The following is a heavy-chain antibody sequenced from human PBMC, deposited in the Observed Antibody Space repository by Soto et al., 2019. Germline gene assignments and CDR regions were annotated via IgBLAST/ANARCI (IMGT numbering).Heavy chain of an antibody. CDR1: GGSISNFY. V-gene: IGHV4-59*01. CDR2: ISYSGST. J-gene: IGHJ4*02. CDR3: ARYRGTYYVY. D-gene: IGHD1-26*01. Sequence: QVQLQESGPGLVKPSETLSLTCTVSGGSISNFYWTWIRQPPGKGLEWLGFISYSGSTSYNPSLRSPVAISVDPSKNHLSLALSSVTVADTAVYYCARYRGTYYVYWGQGLLVTVSS.